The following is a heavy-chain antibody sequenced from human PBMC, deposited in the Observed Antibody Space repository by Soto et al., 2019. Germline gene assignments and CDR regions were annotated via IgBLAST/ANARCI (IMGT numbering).Heavy chain of an antibody. CDR1: GFTVSSNY. Sequence: GGSLRLSCAASGFTVSSNYMSWVRQAPGKGLEWVSVIYSGGSTYYADSVKGRFTISRDNSKNTLYLQMNSLRAEDTAVYYCASTGGAARYYFDYWGRGTLVTVST. CDR3: ASTGGAARYYFDY. CDR2: IYSGGST. D-gene: IGHD6-6*01. J-gene: IGHJ4*02. V-gene: IGHV3-66*01.